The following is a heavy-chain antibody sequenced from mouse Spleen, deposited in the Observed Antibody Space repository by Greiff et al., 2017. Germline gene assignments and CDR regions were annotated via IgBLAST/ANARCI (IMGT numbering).Heavy chain of an antibody. CDR3: ASQEGLGRYFDY. Sequence: EDVLEWIGAIDTSDSYTSYNQKFKGKATLTVDESSSTAYMQLSSLTSEDSAVYYCASQEGLGRYFDYWGQGTTLTVSS. J-gene: IGHJ2*01. V-gene: IGHV1-69*02. CDR2: IDTSDSYT. D-gene: IGHD4-1*01.